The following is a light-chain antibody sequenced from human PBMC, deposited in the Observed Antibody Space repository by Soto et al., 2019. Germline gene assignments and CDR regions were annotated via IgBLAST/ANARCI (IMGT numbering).Light chain of an antibody. Sequence: EIVLTQSPGTLSLSPWERATLSCRASQSVSSSYLAWYQQKSGQAPRLLIYGASSRATGIPDRFSGSGSGTDFTLTISRLEPEDFAVYYCQQYGSSPLTFGGGTKVDI. CDR1: QSVSSSY. V-gene: IGKV3-20*01. CDR3: QQYGSSPLT. CDR2: GAS. J-gene: IGKJ4*01.